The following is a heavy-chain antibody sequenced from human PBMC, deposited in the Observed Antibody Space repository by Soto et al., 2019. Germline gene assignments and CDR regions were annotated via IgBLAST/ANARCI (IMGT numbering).Heavy chain of an antibody. CDR3: AKGCGRGYDLCDS. J-gene: IGHJ4*02. CDR2: ISPDGNSK. V-gene: IGHV3-30*18. Sequence: HVQLVESGGGVVQPGRSLTLSCTDSGFTFNTYGIHWVRQAPGKGLEWVAGISPDGNSKYYADSVKGRFTISRDNSKNTLYLQMNSLTFEDTALFYCAKGCGRGYDLCDSWGQGTLVTVSS. D-gene: IGHD5-12*01. CDR1: GFTFNTYG.